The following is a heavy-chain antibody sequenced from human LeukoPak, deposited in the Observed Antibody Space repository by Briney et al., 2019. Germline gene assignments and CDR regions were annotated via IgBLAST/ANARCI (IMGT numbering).Heavy chain of an antibody. CDR3: ARDSGSGYYWFDY. D-gene: IGHD3-22*01. Sequence: GASVKVSCKASGCTFTGYYMHWVRQAPGQGLEWMGWINPNSGGTNYAQKFQGRVTMTRDTSISTAYMELSRLRSDDTAVYYCARDSGSGYYWFDYWGQGTLVTVSS. CDR1: GCTFTGYY. V-gene: IGHV1-2*02. CDR2: INPNSGGT. J-gene: IGHJ4*02.